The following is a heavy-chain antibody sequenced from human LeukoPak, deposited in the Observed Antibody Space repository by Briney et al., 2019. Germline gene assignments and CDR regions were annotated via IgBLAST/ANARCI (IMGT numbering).Heavy chain of an antibody. D-gene: IGHD3-22*01. Sequence: GESLRLSCAASGFSFSGYGMHWVRQAPGKGLEWVAVISYDGSIEYYADSVKGRFTISRDNSKNTLYLQMNSLRAEDTAVYYCAKPPYDSSGYYQSTFDYWGQGTLVTVSS. V-gene: IGHV3-30*18. CDR2: ISYDGSIE. CDR1: GFSFSGYG. J-gene: IGHJ4*02. CDR3: AKPPYDSSGYYQSTFDY.